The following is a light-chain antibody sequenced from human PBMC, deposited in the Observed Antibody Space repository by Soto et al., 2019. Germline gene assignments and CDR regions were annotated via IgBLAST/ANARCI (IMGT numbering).Light chain of an antibody. V-gene: IGLV2-23*02. CDR1: SRDIGTSNL. J-gene: IGLJ1*01. CDR3: FSYTGNSTYLFV. CDR2: EVT. Sequence: QSALPQPASVSGSPGQSITISCTGTSRDIGTSNLVSWYQQYPGKAPKLMIYEVTKRPSGISSRFSGSKSGNTASLTISGLQPEDESDYYCFSYTGNSTYLFVFGTRTEVTVL.